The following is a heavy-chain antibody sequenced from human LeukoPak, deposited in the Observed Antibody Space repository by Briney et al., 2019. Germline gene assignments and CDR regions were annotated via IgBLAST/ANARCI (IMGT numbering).Heavy chain of an antibody. CDR3: AKAVCTTSCYVSDY. D-gene: IGHD2-2*01. Sequence: GGSLRLSCAASGFTFSNAWMSWVRQAPGKGLEWVSAISGSGGSTYYADSVKGRFTISRDNSKNTLYLHMNSLRAEDTAVYYCAKAVCTTSCYVSDYWGQGTLVTVSS. V-gene: IGHV3-23*01. J-gene: IGHJ4*02. CDR2: ISGSGGST. CDR1: GFTFSNAW.